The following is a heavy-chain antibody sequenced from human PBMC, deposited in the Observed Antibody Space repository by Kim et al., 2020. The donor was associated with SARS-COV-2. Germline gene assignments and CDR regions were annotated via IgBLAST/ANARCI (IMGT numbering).Heavy chain of an antibody. J-gene: IGHJ4*02. CDR1: GFTFSSYA. CDR3: ARAQLRYLDWLFFDY. D-gene: IGHD3-9*01. V-gene: IGHV3-30*04. CDR2: ISYDGSNK. Sequence: GGSLRLSCAASGFTFSSYAMHWVRQAPGKGLEWVAVISYDGSNKYYADSVKGRFTISRDNSKNTLYLQMNSLRAEDTAVYYCARAQLRYLDWLFFDYWGQGTLVTVSS.